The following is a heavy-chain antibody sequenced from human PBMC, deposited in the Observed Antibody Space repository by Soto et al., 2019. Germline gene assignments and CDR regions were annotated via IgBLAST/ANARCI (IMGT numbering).Heavy chain of an antibody. CDR2: IYYSGST. J-gene: IGHJ5*02. CDR1: GGPLSRYY. CDR3: TKARRGWNEHWFDP. Sequence: ETLSPPRPVSGGPLSRYYWCWVRPPPGKGLEWIGYIYYSGSTNYNPSLKSRVTISVDTSKSQFSLNLTSVTAADTAIYYCTKARRGWNEHWFDPWGQGTLVTVSS. V-gene: IGHV4-59*12. D-gene: IGHD1-1*01.